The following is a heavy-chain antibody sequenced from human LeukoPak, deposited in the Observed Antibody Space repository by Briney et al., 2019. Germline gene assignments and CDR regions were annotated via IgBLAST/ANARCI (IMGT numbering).Heavy chain of an antibody. J-gene: IGHJ4*02. Sequence: GGSLRLSCAASGFTFSNAWMSWVRQAPGKGLEWVAVISYDGSNKYYADSVRGRFTISRDNSKNTLYLQMNSLRAEDTAVYYCAVEAPDMVYASFDYWGQGTLVTVSS. D-gene: IGHD2-8*01. V-gene: IGHV3-30-3*01. CDR2: ISYDGSNK. CDR1: GFTFSNAW. CDR3: AVEAPDMVYASFDY.